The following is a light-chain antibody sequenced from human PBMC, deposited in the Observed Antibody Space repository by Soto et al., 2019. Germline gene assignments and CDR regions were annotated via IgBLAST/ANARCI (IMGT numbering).Light chain of an antibody. Sequence: DIQMTQSPSTLSASVGDRVTITCRASQTINSFLAWYQQTPGKAPKLLIYDASRLQSGVPSRFSGGGSGTEFTLTISSLQPDDFATFHCQKYYRYPWTFGQGTKVEIK. J-gene: IGKJ1*01. CDR2: DAS. CDR1: QTINSF. V-gene: IGKV1-5*01. CDR3: QKYYRYPWT.